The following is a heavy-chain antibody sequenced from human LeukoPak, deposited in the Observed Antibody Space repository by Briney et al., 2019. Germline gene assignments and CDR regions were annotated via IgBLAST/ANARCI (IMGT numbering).Heavy chain of an antibody. J-gene: IGHJ4*02. D-gene: IGHD2-2*01. Sequence: GGSLRLSCVASGFTLSLYSTSCVRQAPGRGLGWVSFIRRDSGDTYHTDSAKGRFTIYRDKGKNTMYLQMNSLRVEDTAVYYCARNLPAALDWGQGTVVTVSS. CDR1: GFTLSLYS. CDR2: IRRDSGDT. V-gene: IGHV3-21*01. CDR3: ARNLPAALD.